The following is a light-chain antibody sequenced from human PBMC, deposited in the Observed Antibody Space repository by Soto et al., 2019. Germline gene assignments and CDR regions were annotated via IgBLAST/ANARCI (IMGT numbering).Light chain of an antibody. CDR1: SSDVGSDNL. J-gene: IGLJ1*01. CDR3: CSYSSSSTLYV. CDR2: EVT. Sequence: QSALAQPASVSGSLGQSITISCTGSSSDVGSDNLVSWYQHHPGKAPKLILSEVTKRPSGVSNRFSGSKSGNTASLTISGLQAEDEADYYCCSYSSSSTLYVFGTGTKLTVL. V-gene: IGLV2-14*02.